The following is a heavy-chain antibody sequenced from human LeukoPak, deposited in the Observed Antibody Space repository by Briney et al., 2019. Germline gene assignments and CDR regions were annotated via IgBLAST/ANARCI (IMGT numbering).Heavy chain of an antibody. Sequence: PGGSLRLSCAASGFTFSSYSMNWVRQAPGKGLEWVSSISSSSSYIYYADSVKGRFTISRDNAKNSLYLQMNSLRAEDTAMYYCARSGSAVAGTAYFLHWGQGTLVTVSS. CDR3: ARSGSAVAGTAYFLH. CDR2: ISSSSSYI. D-gene: IGHD6-19*01. J-gene: IGHJ1*01. V-gene: IGHV3-21*01. CDR1: GFTFSSYS.